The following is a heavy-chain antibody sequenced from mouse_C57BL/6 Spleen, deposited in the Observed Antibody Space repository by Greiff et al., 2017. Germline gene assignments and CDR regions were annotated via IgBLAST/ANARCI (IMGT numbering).Heavy chain of an antibody. CDR2: IDPSDSYT. CDR1: GYTFTSYW. J-gene: IGHJ4*01. D-gene: IGHD4-1*01. CDR3: ARSPNWEDAIDY. V-gene: IGHV1-69*01. Sequence: QVQLQQPGAELVMPGASVKLSCKASGYTFTSYWMHWVKQRPGQGLEWIGEIDPSDSYTNYNQKFKGKSTLTVDKSSSTAYMQLSSLTSEDSAVYYCARSPNWEDAIDYWGQGTSVTVSS.